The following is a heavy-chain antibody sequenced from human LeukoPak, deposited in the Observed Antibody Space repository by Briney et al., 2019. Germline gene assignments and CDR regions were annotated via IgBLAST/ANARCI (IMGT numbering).Heavy chain of an antibody. D-gene: IGHD3-3*01. CDR1: GGSISSSSYY. V-gene: IGHV4-39*01. Sequence: SETLSLTCTVSGGSISSSSYYWGWIRQPPGKGLEWIGSIYYSGSAYYNPSLKSRVTISVDTSKNQFSLKLSSVTAADTAVYYCARVTYDFWSGHHYGMDVWGQGTTVTVSS. CDR2: IYYSGSA. J-gene: IGHJ6*02. CDR3: ARVTYDFWSGHHYGMDV.